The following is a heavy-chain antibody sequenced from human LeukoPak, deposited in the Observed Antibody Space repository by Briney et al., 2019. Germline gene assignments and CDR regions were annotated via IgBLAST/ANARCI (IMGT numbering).Heavy chain of an antibody. J-gene: IGHJ4*02. Sequence: GGSLRLSCAASGFTFSSYGMHWVRQAPGKGLEWVAFIRYDGSNKYYADSVKGRFTISRDNSKNTLYLQMNSLRAEDTAVYYCAKANSITIFGVISPVDYWGQGTLVTVSS. V-gene: IGHV3-30*02. D-gene: IGHD3-3*01. CDR1: GFTFSSYG. CDR3: AKANSITIFGVISPVDY. CDR2: IRYDGSNK.